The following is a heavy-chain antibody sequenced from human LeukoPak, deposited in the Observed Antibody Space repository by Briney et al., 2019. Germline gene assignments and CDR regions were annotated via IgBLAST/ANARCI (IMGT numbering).Heavy chain of an antibody. CDR1: GCSISSYY. CDR2: IYYSGST. CDR3: ARVVGHCSSASCYIGYFFDY. Sequence: SETLSLTCTVSGCSISSYYWSWIRQPPGRGLEWIGYIYYSGSTYYNPSLNNLITISVDSSKKQFSLNLTSVNAADTAVYYCARVVGHCSSASCYIGYFFDYWGQGTLVTVSS. D-gene: IGHD2-2*02. J-gene: IGHJ4*02. V-gene: IGHV4-59*01.